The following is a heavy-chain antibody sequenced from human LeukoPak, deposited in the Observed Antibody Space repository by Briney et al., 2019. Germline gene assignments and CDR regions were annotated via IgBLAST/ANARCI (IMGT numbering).Heavy chain of an antibody. J-gene: IGHJ4*02. CDR3: AKAPHCPNDVCRYFDY. D-gene: IGHD2-8*01. Sequence: GGSLRLSCAASGFTFTTYPMSWVRPAPGKGLEWVSAISASGGGTYYADSVKGRFTISRDNSRSTVFLQMSSLRAEDTAVYYCAKAPHCPNDVCRYFDYWGQGILVTVSS. CDR2: ISASGGGT. CDR1: GFTFTTYP. V-gene: IGHV3-23*01.